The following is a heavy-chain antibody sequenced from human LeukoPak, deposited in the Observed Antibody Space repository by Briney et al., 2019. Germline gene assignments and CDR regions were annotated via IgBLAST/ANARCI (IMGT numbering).Heavy chain of an antibody. CDR3: ARISTSVAGADY. J-gene: IGHJ4*02. V-gene: IGHV3-7*01. CDR2: IKRDGSEK. D-gene: IGHD6-19*01. Sequence: GGSLRLSCAASGFTFSTSWMSWVRQAPGKGLEWVANIKRDGSEKYYVDSVKGRFTISRDNSKNSLYLQMDSLRAEGTAVYYCARISTSVAGADYWGQGTLVTVSS. CDR1: GFTFSTSW.